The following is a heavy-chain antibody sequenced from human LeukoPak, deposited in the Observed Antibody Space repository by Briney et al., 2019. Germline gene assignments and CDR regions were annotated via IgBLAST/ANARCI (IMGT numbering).Heavy chain of an antibody. CDR2: ISASGGNS. Sequence: GGSLRLSCEASGFTFSDSAMSWVRQAAGRGLGWVSLISASGGNSYYAESVKGRFTVSRDSSKNTLHLQMNSLRAEDTAVYYCARDIELSCWGQGTLVTVSS. CDR1: GFTFSDSA. J-gene: IGHJ4*02. D-gene: IGHD1-26*01. V-gene: IGHV3-23*01. CDR3: ARDIELSC.